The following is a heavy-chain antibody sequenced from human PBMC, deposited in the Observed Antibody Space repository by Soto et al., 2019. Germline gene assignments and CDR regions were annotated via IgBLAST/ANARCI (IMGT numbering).Heavy chain of an antibody. CDR3: ARSPPGVAGRYYFDY. D-gene: IGHD6-6*01. CDR2: IWDDGSNK. Sequence: QVQLVESGGGVVQPGRSLRLSCAASGFSFSSYGMHWVRQAPGKGLEWVAVIWDDGSNKYYGDSVKGRFTISRDNSKNTQYLQMNSRRAEDTAVYYCARSPPGVAGRYYFDYWGQGTLITVSS. J-gene: IGHJ4*02. V-gene: IGHV3-33*01. CDR1: GFSFSSYG.